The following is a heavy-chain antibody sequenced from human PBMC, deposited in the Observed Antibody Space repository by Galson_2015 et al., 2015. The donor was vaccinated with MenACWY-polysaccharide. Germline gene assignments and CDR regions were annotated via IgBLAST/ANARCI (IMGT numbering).Heavy chain of an antibody. CDR3: ARITGDLAFDI. V-gene: IGHV4-59*01. CDR2: ISDSGAT. CDR1: TWSMKNYY. J-gene: IGHJ3*02. D-gene: IGHD7-27*01. Sequence: QVQLQESGPGLVKPSETLSLNCSVSTWSMKNYYWSWIRQSPGKGLQLIGYISDSGATNYGSSLRSRVTISVDTANSLFSLSWSSVTAADTAIYYCARITGDLAFDIWGHGTMVTVSS.